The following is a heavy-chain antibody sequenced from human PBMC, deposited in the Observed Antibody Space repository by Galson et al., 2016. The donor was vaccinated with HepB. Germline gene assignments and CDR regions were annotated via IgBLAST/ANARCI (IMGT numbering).Heavy chain of an antibody. D-gene: IGHD2-2*01. V-gene: IGHV4-30-4*01. J-gene: IGHJ3*01. CDR2: IYNSGNI. CDR3: AREPPEGCGSASCFIGAFDV. Sequence: TLSLTCSVSGASISNGDYYWTWIRQPPGEGLEWIGYIYNSGNIYYNPSLESRLTISLDMSHLSLKLRSMTDADTAIYYCAREPPEGCGSASCFIGAFDVWGHGTMVTVSS. CDR1: GASISNGDYY.